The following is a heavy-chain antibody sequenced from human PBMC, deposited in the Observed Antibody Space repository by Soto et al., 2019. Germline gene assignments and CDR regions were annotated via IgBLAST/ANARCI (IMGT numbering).Heavy chain of an antibody. CDR2: FYYSGST. Sequence: PSETLSLICTVSVGSFSSGPYSWGWIRQPPGKGLEWIGTFYYSGSTHYNPSLESRVTISVDTSKNQFSLKVSSVTAADTAVYYCARLGGYSTITSCYGYYVVEVWVQGTTVT. V-gene: IGHV4-39*01. D-gene: IGHD2-2*01. CDR3: ARLGGYSTITSCYGYYVVEV. J-gene: IGHJ6*02. CDR1: VGSFSSGPYS.